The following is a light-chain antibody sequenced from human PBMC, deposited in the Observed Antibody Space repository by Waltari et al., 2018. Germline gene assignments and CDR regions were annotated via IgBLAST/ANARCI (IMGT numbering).Light chain of an antibody. CDR1: NNDIGAHNY. Sequence: QSALTQPASVSGSPGQSITISCTGTNNDIGAHNYITWYQQHPSKAPKVLIHDVSKRPSGVSDRFSGSKSDNTASLTISGLQGEDEADYYCSSYTTTFTWVFGGGTRLTVL. J-gene: IGLJ3*02. CDR3: SSYTTTFTWV. V-gene: IGLV2-14*03. CDR2: DVS.